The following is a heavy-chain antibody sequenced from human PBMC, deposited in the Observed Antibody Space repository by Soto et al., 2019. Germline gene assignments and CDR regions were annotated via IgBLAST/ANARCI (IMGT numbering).Heavy chain of an antibody. D-gene: IGHD3-16*01. CDR1: GYTFTSYY. J-gene: IGHJ4*02. CDR2: INPSSGSA. V-gene: IGHV1-46*01. CDR3: AKSKNCYDGGSRYFDY. Sequence: QVQLVQSGAEVEKPGASVKVSCKASGYTFTSYYLHWVRQAPGQGLEWMGIINPSSGSATYALKCQGRVSMTRYTSTSTVYMELSTLRSEDTAVYYCAKSKNCYDGGSRYFDYWGQGTLVTVSS.